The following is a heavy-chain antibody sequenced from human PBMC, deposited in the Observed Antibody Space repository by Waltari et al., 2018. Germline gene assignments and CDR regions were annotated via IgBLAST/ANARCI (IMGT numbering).Heavy chain of an antibody. CDR3: ANGGAYCGGDCPAFDY. J-gene: IGHJ4*02. CDR1: GFTFSSYG. Sequence: QVQLVESGGGVVQPGGSLRLSCAASGFTFSSYGMHWVRQAPGKGLEWVAFIRYDGSNKYYADSVKGRFTIIRDNSKNTLYLQMNSLRAEDTAVYYCANGGAYCGGDCPAFDYWGQGTLVTVSS. V-gene: IGHV3-30*02. CDR2: IRYDGSNK. D-gene: IGHD2-21*01.